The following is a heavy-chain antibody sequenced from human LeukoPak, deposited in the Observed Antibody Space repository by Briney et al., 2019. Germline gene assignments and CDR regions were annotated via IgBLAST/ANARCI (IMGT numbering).Heavy chain of an antibody. CDR2: IYDSGTT. Sequence: SDTLSLTCTVSGASVSRYYWNGIRQPAGKGLEWIGRIYDSGTTNSNPSLKSRVAMSVDTSRNQFSLQLFSLTAADTAVYYCVRGWSRSAYFNFWGQGILVTVSS. D-gene: IGHD6-6*01. CDR1: GASVSRYY. V-gene: IGHV4-4*07. CDR3: VRGWSRSAYFNF. J-gene: IGHJ4*02.